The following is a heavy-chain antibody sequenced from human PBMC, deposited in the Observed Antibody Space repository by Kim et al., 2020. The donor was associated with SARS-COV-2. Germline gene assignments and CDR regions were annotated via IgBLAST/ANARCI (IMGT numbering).Heavy chain of an antibody. J-gene: IGHJ6*02. CDR3: ARDAGGLSTAHEGMDV. CDR1: GFTVSSNY. D-gene: IGHD3-16*02. Sequence: GGSLRLSCAASGFTVSSNYMSWVRQAPGKGLEWVSVIYSGGSTYYADSVKGRFTICRDNSKNTLYLQMNSLRAEDTAVYYCARDAGGLSTAHEGMDVWGQGTTVTVSS. V-gene: IGHV3-66*01. CDR2: IYSGGST.